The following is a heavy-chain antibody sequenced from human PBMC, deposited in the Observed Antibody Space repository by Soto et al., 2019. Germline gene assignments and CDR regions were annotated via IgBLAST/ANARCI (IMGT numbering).Heavy chain of an antibody. Sequence: GGSLRLSCAASGFTFSGSAMHWVRQASGKGLEWVGRIRSKANSYATAYAASVKGRFTISRDDSKNTAYLQMNSLKTEDTAVYYCTRPTGYCSSTSCSHRSYYMDVWGKGTTVTVSS. J-gene: IGHJ6*03. CDR1: GFTFSGSA. CDR2: IRSKANSYAT. V-gene: IGHV3-73*01. CDR3: TRPTGYCSSTSCSHRSYYMDV. D-gene: IGHD2-2*01.